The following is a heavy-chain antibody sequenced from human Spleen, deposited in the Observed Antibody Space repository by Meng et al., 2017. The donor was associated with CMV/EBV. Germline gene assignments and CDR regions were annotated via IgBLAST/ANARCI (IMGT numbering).Heavy chain of an antibody. V-gene: IGHV3-30*03. CDR2: ISYDGSNK. CDR3: LPEGCGGDCYSFDY. CDR1: GFTFSSYW. D-gene: IGHD2-21*01. Sequence: LSLTCAASGFTFSSYWMSWVRQAPGKGLEWVAVISYDGSNKYYADSVKGRFTISRDNSKNTLSLQMNSLRADDTAVYYCLPEGCGGDCYSFDYWGQGTLVTVSS. J-gene: IGHJ4*02.